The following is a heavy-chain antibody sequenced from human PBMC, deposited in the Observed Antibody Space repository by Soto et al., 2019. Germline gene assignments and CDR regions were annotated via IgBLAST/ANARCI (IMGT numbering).Heavy chain of an antibody. Sequence: QVQLVQSGAEVKKPGDSVKVSCKTSGYSFYNNDISSVRQATGQGLEWMGWMNPGSGKAGYADKFQGRVTMTRNASISTAYMELSNLRSEDTAVYYCVRMAAAGTLNWFDPWGQGTLVSVSS. D-gene: IGHD6-25*01. CDR1: GYSFYNND. V-gene: IGHV1-8*01. J-gene: IGHJ5*02. CDR3: VRMAAAGTLNWFDP. CDR2: MNPGSGKA.